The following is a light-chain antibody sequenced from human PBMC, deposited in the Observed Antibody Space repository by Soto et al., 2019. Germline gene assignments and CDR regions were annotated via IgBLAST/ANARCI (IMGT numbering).Light chain of an antibody. V-gene: IGKV3-11*01. CDR2: DAS. CDR3: QQRRNWIT. Sequence: TQAPVRLSLSRGERAALTGRASQSVSRYLAWYQQKPGQAPRLLIYDASYRATGIPERFSGSGFRTDHSCSTASLNRHDFALYLCQQRRNWITVGQGTRLEIK. CDR1: QSVSRY. J-gene: IGKJ5*01.